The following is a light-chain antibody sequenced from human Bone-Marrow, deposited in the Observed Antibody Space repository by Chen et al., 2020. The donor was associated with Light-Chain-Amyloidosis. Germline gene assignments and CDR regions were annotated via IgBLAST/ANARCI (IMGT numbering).Light chain of an antibody. Sequence: SYVLTQPSSVSVAPGQTATIACGGNNIGSTSVHWYQQTPGQAPLLVVYEDSDRPSGIPERLSGSNYGNTATLTISRVEAGDEADYYCQVWDRSSDRPVFGGGTKLTVL. CDR1: NIGSTS. V-gene: IGLV3-21*02. CDR3: QVWDRSSDRPV. J-gene: IGLJ3*02. CDR2: EDS.